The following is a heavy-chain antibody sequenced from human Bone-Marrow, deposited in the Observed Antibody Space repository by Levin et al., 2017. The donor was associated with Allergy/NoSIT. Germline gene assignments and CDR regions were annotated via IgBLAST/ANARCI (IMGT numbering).Heavy chain of an antibody. V-gene: IGHV3-23*01. J-gene: IGHJ4*02. Sequence: AGESLKISCAASGFTFNNYAMSWVRQAPGKGLEWVSVVSGGGGTIYYADSVKGRFTISRDTSKNTLYLEMNSLRAEDTAIYYCANSGGSDRELSDFWGPGTLVTVSS. CDR2: VSGGGGTI. CDR3: ANSGGSDRELSDF. CDR1: GFTFNNYA. D-gene: IGHD1-26*01.